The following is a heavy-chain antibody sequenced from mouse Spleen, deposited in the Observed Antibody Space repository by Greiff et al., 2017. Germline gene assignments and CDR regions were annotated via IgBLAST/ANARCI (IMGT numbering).Heavy chain of an antibody. J-gene: IGHJ1*03. Sequence: VQLQQSGPELVKPGASVKISCKASGYSFTGYYMNWVKQSPEKSLEWIGEINPSTGGTTYNQKFKAKATLTVDKSSSTAYMQLKSLTSEDSAVYYCARGGGIDWYFDVWGTGTTVTVSS. D-gene: IGHD1-1*02. CDR2: INPSTGGT. V-gene: IGHV1-42*01. CDR1: GYSFTGYY. CDR3: ARGGGIDWYFDV.